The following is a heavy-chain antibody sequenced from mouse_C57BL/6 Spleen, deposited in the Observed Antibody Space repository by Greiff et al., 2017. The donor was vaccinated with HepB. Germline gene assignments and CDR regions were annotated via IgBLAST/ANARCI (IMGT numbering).Heavy chain of an antibody. CDR2: IYPGDGDT. J-gene: IGHJ1*03. Sequence: VQLQESGPELVKPGASVKISCKASGYAFSSSWMNWVKQRPGKGLEWIGRIYPGDGDTNYNGKFKGKATLTADKSSSTAYMQLSSLTSEDSAVYFCERYFDVWGTGTTVTVSS. CDR3: ERYFDV. CDR1: GYAFSSSW. V-gene: IGHV1-82*01.